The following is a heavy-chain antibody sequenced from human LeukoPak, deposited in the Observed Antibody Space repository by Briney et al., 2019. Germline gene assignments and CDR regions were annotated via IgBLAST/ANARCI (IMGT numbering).Heavy chain of an antibody. V-gene: IGHV3-30*02. J-gene: IGHJ4*02. Sequence: PGGSLRLSCAASVFTFSSFVMHCVRQSPGNGLEWVAYIRYDGIYRYYIDSVKGRFTIARDNPKEKLYLQMTSLSHDDTAVYFCVKDVGVGASYLDNWGQGILVAVSS. CDR2: IRYDGIYR. CDR3: VKDVGVGASYLDN. D-gene: IGHD1-26*01. CDR1: VFTFSSFV.